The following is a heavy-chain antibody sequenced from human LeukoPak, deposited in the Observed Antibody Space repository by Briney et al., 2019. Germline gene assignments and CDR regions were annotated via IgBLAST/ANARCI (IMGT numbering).Heavy chain of an antibody. J-gene: IGHJ4*02. CDR2: INQDGTEK. Sequence: GGSLRLSCAASGFTFTTYWMSWVRQAPGKGLEWVANINQDGTEKFYVDSVKGRFTISRDNAKNSLYLQMDSLKTEDTAVYYCTRDQTPYYWGQGTLVTVSS. V-gene: IGHV3-7*03. CDR1: GFTFTTYW. CDR3: TRDQTPYY.